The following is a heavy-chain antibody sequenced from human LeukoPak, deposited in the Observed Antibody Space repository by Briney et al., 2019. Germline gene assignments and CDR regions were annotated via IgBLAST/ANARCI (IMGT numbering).Heavy chain of an antibody. J-gene: IGHJ3*02. CDR1: GGSISSSNW. Sequence: TSGTLSLTCAVSGGSISSSNWWSWVRQPPGKGLEWIGSIYHSGSTYYNPSLKSRVTISVDTSKNQFSLKLSSVTAADTAVYYCAISTGPTFDIWGQGTMVTVSS. V-gene: IGHV4-4*02. D-gene: IGHD2-2*01. CDR3: AISTGPTFDI. CDR2: IYHSGST.